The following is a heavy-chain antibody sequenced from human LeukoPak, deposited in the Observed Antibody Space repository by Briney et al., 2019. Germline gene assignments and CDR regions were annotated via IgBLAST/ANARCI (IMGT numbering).Heavy chain of an antibody. CDR1: GYTFTSYA. D-gene: IGHD3-10*01. J-gene: IGHJ6*04. CDR3: ASGYYYGSGSYAGMDV. CDR2: INAGNGNT. Sequence: GASVKVSCKASGYTFTSYAMHWARQAPGQRLEWMGWINAGNGNTKYSQKFQGRVTITRDTSVSTAYMELSSLRSEDTAVYYCASGYYYGSGSYAGMDVWGKGTTVTVSS. V-gene: IGHV1-3*01.